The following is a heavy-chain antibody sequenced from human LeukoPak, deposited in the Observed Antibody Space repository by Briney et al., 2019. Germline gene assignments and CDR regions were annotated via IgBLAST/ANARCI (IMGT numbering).Heavy chain of an antibody. CDR1: GGTFSNYT. J-gene: IGHJ3*02. Sequence: SVTVSCKASGGTFSNYTTNWVRQAPGQGLEWVGDIIPIFGTRNYAQKFQGRVTITADKSTRTAYMELSSLRSEDTAVYYCARRFTLVRGVSGTDAFDIWGQGSMVTVSS. D-gene: IGHD3-10*01. CDR3: ARRFTLVRGVSGTDAFDI. V-gene: IGHV1-69*06. CDR2: IIPIFGTR.